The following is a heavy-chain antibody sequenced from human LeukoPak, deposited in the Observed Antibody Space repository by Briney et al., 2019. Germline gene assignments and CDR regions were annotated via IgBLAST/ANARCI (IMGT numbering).Heavy chain of an antibody. CDR1: GFTLSSYE. CDR2: ISSSGSTI. Sequence: GGSLRLSCAASGFTLSSYEMNWVRQAPGKGLEWVSYISSSGSTIYYADSVKGRFTISRDNAKNSLYLQMNSLRAEDTAVYYCARDIRAPYDAFDIWGQGTMVTVSS. V-gene: IGHV3-48*03. J-gene: IGHJ3*02. D-gene: IGHD4-17*01. CDR3: ARDIRAPYDAFDI.